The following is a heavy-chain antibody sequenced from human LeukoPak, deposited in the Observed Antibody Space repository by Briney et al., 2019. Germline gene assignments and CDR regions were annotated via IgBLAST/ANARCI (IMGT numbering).Heavy chain of an antibody. CDR2: ISAYNGKT. CDR3: AKVSYLRPSDYMDV. CDR1: GYTLSIYG. Sequence: ASLKVSCKSSGYTLSIYGFTWVRHAPRQTLDWMGWISAYNGKTHYAEKFQGRVTMTTDTPTSTVYMELRSLRSEDTAVYYCAKVSYLRPSDYMDVWGKGTTVTVSS. D-gene: IGHD1-26*01. V-gene: IGHV1-18*01. J-gene: IGHJ6*03.